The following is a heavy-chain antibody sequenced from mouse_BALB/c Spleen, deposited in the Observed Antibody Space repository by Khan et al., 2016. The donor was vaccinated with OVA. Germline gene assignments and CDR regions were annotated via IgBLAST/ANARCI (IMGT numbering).Heavy chain of an antibody. CDR1: GYTFTNYW. D-gene: IGHD1-1*02. Sequence: QVQLKESGAELVRPGTSVKLSCKASGYTFTNYWINWVKQRPGQGLEWIGNIYPSDSYTNYNQNFKDKDTLTVDKSSSTAYMQLSSPTSEDSAVYYCSREVGTMAYWGHGTLVTVSA. CDR2: IYPSDSYT. V-gene: IGHV1-69*02. CDR3: SREVGTMAY. J-gene: IGHJ3*01.